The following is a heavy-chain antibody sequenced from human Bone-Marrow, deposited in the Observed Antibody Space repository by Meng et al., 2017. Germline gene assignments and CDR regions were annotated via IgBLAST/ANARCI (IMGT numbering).Heavy chain of an antibody. D-gene: IGHD4-17*01. CDR3: ASWGANYGDYSHDAFDI. J-gene: IGHJ3*02. CDR1: GYSISSGYY. Sequence: SETLFLTCAVSGYSISSGYYWGWIRQPPGKGLEWIGSIYHSGSTYYTPSLKSRVTISVDTSKNQFTLELSSVTAADTAVYYCASWGANYGDYSHDAFDIWGQGTMVTVSS. CDR2: IYHSGST. V-gene: IGHV4-38-2*01.